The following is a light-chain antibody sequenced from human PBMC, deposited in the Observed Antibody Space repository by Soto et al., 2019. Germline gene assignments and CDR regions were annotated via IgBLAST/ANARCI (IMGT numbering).Light chain of an antibody. V-gene: IGKV1D-16*01. CDR1: QAIGSH. CDR2: FAS. CDR3: QQFRSFPIT. J-gene: IGKJ5*01. Sequence: DIQMTQSPSSLSASVGDRVTITCRASQAIGSHLAWYQQKPEKAPKSLIYFASTLQSGVPSRFSASGSGTDFTLTISSLQPEDFATYYCQQFRSFPITFGQGTRLEIK.